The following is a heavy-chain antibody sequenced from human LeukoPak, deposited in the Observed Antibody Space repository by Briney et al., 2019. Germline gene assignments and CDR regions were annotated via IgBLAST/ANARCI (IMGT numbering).Heavy chain of an antibody. D-gene: IGHD2-2*01. CDR3: ARGCSSTSCFNGAFDY. Sequence: SETLSLTCAVYGGSFSGYYWSWLRQPPGKGLEWIGEINHSGSTNYNPSLKSRVTISVDTSKNQFSLKLSSVTAADTAVYYCARGCSSTSCFNGAFDYWGQGTLVTVSS. V-gene: IGHV4-34*01. CDR2: INHSGST. CDR1: GGSFSGYY. J-gene: IGHJ4*02.